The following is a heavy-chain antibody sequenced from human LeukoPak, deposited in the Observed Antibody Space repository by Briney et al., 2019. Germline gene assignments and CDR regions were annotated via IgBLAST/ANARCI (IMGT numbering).Heavy chain of an antibody. D-gene: IGHD5-18*01. CDR1: GYSISSGYY. CDR3: ARDIGVDTAMVYDY. V-gene: IGHV4-38-2*02. CDR2: IYHSGST. J-gene: IGHJ4*02. Sequence: SETLSLTCAVSGYSISSGYYWAWTRQPPGKGREWIGSIYHSGSTYYNPSLKSRVTISVDTSKNQFSLKLSSVTAADTAVYYCARDIGVDTAMVYDYWGQGTLVTVSS.